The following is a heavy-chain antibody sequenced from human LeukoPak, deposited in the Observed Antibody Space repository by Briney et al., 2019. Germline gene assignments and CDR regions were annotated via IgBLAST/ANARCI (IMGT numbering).Heavy chain of an antibody. CDR2: IRSKANSYAT. J-gene: IGHJ4*02. CDR3: TRATLWFGEPHDDY. CDR1: GFTFSGSA. V-gene: IGHV3-73*01. Sequence: GGSLRLSCAASGFTFSGSAMHWVRQASGRGLEWVGRIRSKANSYATAYAASVKGRFTISRGDSKNTAYLQMNSLKTEDTAVYYCTRATLWFGEPHDDYWGQGTLVTVSS. D-gene: IGHD3-10*01.